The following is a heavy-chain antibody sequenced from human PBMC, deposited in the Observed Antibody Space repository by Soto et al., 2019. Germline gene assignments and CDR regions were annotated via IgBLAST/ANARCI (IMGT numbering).Heavy chain of an antibody. CDR1: GFTFSSYS. V-gene: IGHV3-48*04. Sequence: GGSLRLSCAASGFTFSSYSMNWVRQAPGKGLEWVSYISSSRSTIYYADSVKGRFTISRDNSKNTLYLQMNSLRAEDTAVYYCARDHYDILTGYYNGPPDYWGQGTLVTVSS. D-gene: IGHD3-9*01. J-gene: IGHJ4*02. CDR2: ISSSRSTI. CDR3: ARDHYDILTGYYNGPPDY.